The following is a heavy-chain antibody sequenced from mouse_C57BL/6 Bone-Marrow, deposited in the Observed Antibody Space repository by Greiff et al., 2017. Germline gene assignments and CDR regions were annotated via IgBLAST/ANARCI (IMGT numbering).Heavy chain of an antibody. CDR3: TSYDGYYGFFAD. CDR1: GYTFTDYE. J-gene: IGHJ3*01. D-gene: IGHD2-3*01. Sequence: QVQLQQSGAELVRPGASVTLSCKASGYTFTDYEMHWVKQTPVHGLEWIGAIDPETGGTAYNQKFKGTAILTADTSSSTAYMELRSLTSEVSAVYYCTSYDGYYGFFADGGQGTLVTVAA. CDR2: IDPETGGT. V-gene: IGHV1-15*01.